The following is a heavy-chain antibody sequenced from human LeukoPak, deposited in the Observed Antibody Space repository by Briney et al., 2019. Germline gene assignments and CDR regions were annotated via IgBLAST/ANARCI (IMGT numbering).Heavy chain of an antibody. D-gene: IGHD6-13*01. J-gene: IGHJ6*03. Sequence: GGTLRLSCAASGFTFSRHVINWVRQAPGKGLDWVSCISPNGFITYYADSVKGRFTISRDNSKGTVYLQMNSLRAEDTAVYYCAKVTKAAADLSQYYYYYYYMDVWGKGTTVTVSS. V-gene: IGHV3-23*01. CDR1: GFTFSRHV. CDR3: AKVTKAAADLSQYYYYYYYMDV. CDR2: ISPNGFIT.